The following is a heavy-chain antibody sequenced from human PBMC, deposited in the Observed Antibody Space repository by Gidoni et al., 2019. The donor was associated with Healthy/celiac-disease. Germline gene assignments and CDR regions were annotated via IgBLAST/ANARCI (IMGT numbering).Heavy chain of an antibody. V-gene: IGHV4-34*01. Sequence: QVQLQQWGAGLLKPSETLSLTCAVYGGPFSGYYWSWIRQPPGKGLEWIGEINHSGSTNYNPSLKSRVTISVDTSKNQFSLKLSSVTAADTAVYYCARGRYGSYFYYGMDVWGQGTTVTVSS. J-gene: IGHJ6*02. CDR1: GGPFSGYY. CDR3: ARGRYGSYFYYGMDV. D-gene: IGHD1-26*01. CDR2: INHSGST.